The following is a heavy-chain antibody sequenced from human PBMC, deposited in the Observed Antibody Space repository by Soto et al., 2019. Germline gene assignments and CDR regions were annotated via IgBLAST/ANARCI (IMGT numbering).Heavy chain of an antibody. Sequence: GGSLRLSCAASGFTFSSYAMSWVRQAPGKGLEWVSAISGSGGSTYYADSVKGRFTISRDKSKNTLYLQMNSLRAEDTAVYYCAKGVPGGYCSSTSCDHDAFDIWGQGTMVTVSS. CDR2: ISGSGGST. CDR1: GFTFSSYA. V-gene: IGHV3-23*01. CDR3: AKGVPGGYCSSTSCDHDAFDI. J-gene: IGHJ3*02. D-gene: IGHD2-2*01.